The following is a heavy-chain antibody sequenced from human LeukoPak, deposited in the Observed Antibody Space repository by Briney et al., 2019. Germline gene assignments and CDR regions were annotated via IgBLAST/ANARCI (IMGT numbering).Heavy chain of an antibody. CDR3: ARDRNAPAKYFFDN. Sequence: GGSLRLSCAASGFTFNSYAMHWARQAPGKGLEWVALISNDGRDKHHADSVKGRFTISRDNSKNTLYLQMNSLRAEDTAVYYCARDRNAPAKYFFDNWGQGTLVTVSS. CDR1: GFTFNSYA. J-gene: IGHJ4*02. V-gene: IGHV3-30*04. CDR2: ISNDGRDK. D-gene: IGHD1-1*01.